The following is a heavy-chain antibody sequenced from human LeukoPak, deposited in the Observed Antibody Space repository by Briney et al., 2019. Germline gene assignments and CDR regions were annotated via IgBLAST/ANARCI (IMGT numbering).Heavy chain of an antibody. CDR3: ARDLHPRLAGFFDY. Sequence: GGSLRLSCAASGFTFSSYEMNWVRQAPGKGLEWVSSISSSSSYIFYADSVKGRFTISRDNSKNIVYLQMNSLRAEDTAMYYCARDLHPRLAGFFDYWGQGILVTVSS. D-gene: IGHD3-3*02. CDR1: GFTFSSYE. V-gene: IGHV3-21*04. J-gene: IGHJ4*02. CDR2: ISSSSSYI.